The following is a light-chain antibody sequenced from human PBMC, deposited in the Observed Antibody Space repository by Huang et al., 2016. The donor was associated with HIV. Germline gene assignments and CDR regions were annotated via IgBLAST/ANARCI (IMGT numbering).Light chain of an antibody. V-gene: IGKV3-15*01. J-gene: IGKJ1*01. CDR2: DAS. Sequence: EIVMTQSPATVSVSPGERVTLSCRASQSVSSSLAWYHQKPVQAPRLLSYDASTSATGLPARFSGRGSGTEFTLTISSLQAEDFAVYYCQQYDNWPGTFGQGTKVEIK. CDR1: QSVSSS. CDR3: QQYDNWPGT.